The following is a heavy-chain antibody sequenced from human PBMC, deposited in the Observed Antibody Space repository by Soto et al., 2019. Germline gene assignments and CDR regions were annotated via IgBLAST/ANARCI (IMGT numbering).Heavy chain of an antibody. CDR2: VFQSGTT. CDR1: GGSMTSSY. CDR3: AGRISGDPWFEP. V-gene: IGHV4-59*03. D-gene: IGHD2-21*01. J-gene: IGHJ5*02. Sequence: SETLSLTCTVSGGSMTSSYWSWIRQYPGKGLEWIGYVFQSGTTNYNPSLKSRVIISVYKSKNQFSLRLNSVTAADTVVYYCAGRISGDPWFEPWGKGSMVSVSS.